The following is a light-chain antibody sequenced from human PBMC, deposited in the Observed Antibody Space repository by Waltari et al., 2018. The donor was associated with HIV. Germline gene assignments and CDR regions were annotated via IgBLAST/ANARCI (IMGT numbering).Light chain of an antibody. Sequence: QSVLTQPPSASGTPGQRVTIHCSGSNSNIGRNYVYLYQQTPGTTPKLLIYTKNQRPSGVPDRFSGSKSGTSASLAISGLRSEDEADYYCAAWDDSLSGVVFGGGTKLTVL. J-gene: IGLJ2*01. CDR2: TKN. V-gene: IGLV1-47*01. CDR3: AAWDDSLSGVV. CDR1: NSNIGRNY.